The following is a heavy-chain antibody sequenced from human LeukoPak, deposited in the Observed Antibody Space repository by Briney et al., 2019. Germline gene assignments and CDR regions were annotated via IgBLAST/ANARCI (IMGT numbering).Heavy chain of an antibody. V-gene: IGHV4-38-2*01. D-gene: IGHD6-19*01. Sequence: SETLSLTCAVSGYSMRGGYYWGWIRQPPGKGLEWIGSIYHSGSTYYNPSLESRVTISVDTSSNQFSLKLNSVTAAATAVYRCARDTVTGNKNFDYWGQGTLVTVSS. CDR1: GYSMRGGYY. CDR3: ARDTVTGNKNFDY. J-gene: IGHJ4*02. CDR2: IYHSGST.